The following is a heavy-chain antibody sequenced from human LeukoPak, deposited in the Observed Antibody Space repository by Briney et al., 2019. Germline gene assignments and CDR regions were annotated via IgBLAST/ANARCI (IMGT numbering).Heavy chain of an antibody. CDR3: ARGMGCSSTSCLGWFDP. Sequence: ASVKVSCKASGYTFTGYYMHWVRQAPGQGLEWMGWINPNSGGTNYAQKFQGRVTMTRDTSISTAYMKLSRLRSDDTAVYYCARGMGCSSTSCLGWFDPWGQGTLVTVSS. CDR2: INPNSGGT. J-gene: IGHJ5*02. CDR1: GYTFTGYY. V-gene: IGHV1-2*02. D-gene: IGHD2-2*01.